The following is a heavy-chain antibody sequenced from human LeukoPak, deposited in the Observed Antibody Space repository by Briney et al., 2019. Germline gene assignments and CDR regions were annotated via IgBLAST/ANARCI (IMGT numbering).Heavy chain of an antibody. D-gene: IGHD1-26*01. V-gene: IGHV3-21*01. CDR2: ISSGSDHI. CDR3: ARCRARSSYNSAVN. Sequence: GGSLRLSCVASGFTASSHSMNWVRQAPGKGLEWVASISSGSDHIYYADSVKGRFTISRDNARNSLYLRMDSLRVEDTAVFYSARCRARSSYNSAVNWGQGTPVTVSS. J-gene: IGHJ1*01. CDR1: GFTASSHS.